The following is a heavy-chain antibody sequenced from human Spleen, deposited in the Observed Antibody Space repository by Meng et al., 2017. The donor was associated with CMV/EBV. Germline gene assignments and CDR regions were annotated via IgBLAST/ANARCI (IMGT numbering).Heavy chain of an antibody. V-gene: IGHV3-11*01. Sequence: DYYMSWIRQAPGKGLEWISYISTSSSTIYYADSVKGRFTISRDNARNSLYLQMNGLRAEDTAVYYCAREGDYYDSSGYDGYYYGMDVWGQGTTVTVSS. D-gene: IGHD3-22*01. J-gene: IGHJ6*02. CDR2: ISTSSSTI. CDR1: DYY. CDR3: AREGDYYDSSGYDGYYYGMDV.